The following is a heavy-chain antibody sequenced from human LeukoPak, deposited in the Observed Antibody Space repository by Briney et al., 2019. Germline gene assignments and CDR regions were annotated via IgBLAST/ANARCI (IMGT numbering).Heavy chain of an antibody. V-gene: IGHV3-7*03. J-gene: IGHJ4*02. CDR2: IKQDGSEK. Sequence: PGGSLRLSCAASGFTFSSYWMSWVRQAPGKGLEWVANIKQDGSEKYYVDSVKGRFTISRDNAKNSLYLQMNSLRAEDTAVYYCASGEHSSGSRPFDYWGQGTLVTVSS. D-gene: IGHD6-19*01. CDR3: ASGEHSSGSRPFDY. CDR1: GFTFSSYW.